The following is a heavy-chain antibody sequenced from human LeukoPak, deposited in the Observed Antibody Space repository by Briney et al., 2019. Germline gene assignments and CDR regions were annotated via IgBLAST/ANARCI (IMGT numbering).Heavy chain of an antibody. D-gene: IGHD3-10*01. J-gene: IGHJ5*02. V-gene: IGHV4-39*01. CDR2: INHSGST. CDR1: GDFISSDNYY. CDR3: ARLVSYGSGPGWFDP. Sequence: SETLSLTCTVSGDFISSDNYYWVWVRQSPGRGLEWIGEINHSGSTNDNPSLKSRVTISVDTSKNQFSLKLSSVTAADTAVYYCARLVSYGSGPGWFDPWGQGTLVTVSS.